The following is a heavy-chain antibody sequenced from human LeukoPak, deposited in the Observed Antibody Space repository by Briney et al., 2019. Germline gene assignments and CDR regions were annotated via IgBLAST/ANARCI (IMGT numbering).Heavy chain of an antibody. Sequence: GSLRLSCAASGFTFSSYWMSWVRQAPGKGLEWVANIKQDGSEKYYADSVKGRFTISRDNAKNTLYLQMNSLRAEDTAVYYCARVSTGSSSYDYWGQGTLVTVSS. D-gene: IGHD6-13*01. J-gene: IGHJ4*02. CDR2: IKQDGSEK. CDR3: ARVSTGSSSYDY. CDR1: GFTFSSYW. V-gene: IGHV3-7*01.